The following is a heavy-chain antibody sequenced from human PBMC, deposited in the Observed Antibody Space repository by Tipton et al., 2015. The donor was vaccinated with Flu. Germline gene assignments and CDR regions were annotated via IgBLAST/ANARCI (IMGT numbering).Heavy chain of an antibody. J-gene: IGHJ5*01. D-gene: IGHD3-22*01. Sequence: TLSLTCTVSGGSISSSNHYWGWIRQPPGKGLEWIGSIHQSGTTYYKSSLKSRATISVDTSKNQFSLKLSSVTAADTAVYYCAMYYYDSSAYYSQGWFDYWGQGTLVTVSS. CDR3: AMYYYDSSAYYSQGWFDY. CDR2: IHQSGTT. CDR1: GGSISSSNHY. V-gene: IGHV4-39*07.